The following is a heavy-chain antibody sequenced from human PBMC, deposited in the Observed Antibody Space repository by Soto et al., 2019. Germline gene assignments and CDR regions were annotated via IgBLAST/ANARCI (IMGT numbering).Heavy chain of an antibody. Sequence: GGSLRLSCAVSGFTFSSYSMNWVRQAPGKGLEWVSFINSGGSTVYYADSVKGRFTISRDNAKNSLYLQMNSLRDEDTAVYYCARDHSGSHYGAVYSDFWGRGTVVTVSS. D-gene: IGHD1-26*01. CDR2: INSGGSTV. J-gene: IGHJ4*02. CDR1: GFTFSSYS. V-gene: IGHV3-48*02. CDR3: ARDHSGSHYGAVYSDF.